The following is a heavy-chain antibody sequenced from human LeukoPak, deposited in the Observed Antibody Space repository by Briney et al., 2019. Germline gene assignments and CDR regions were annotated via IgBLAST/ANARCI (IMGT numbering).Heavy chain of an antibody. Sequence: PSETLSLTCTVSGDSMKSGSYYWSWIRQPAGKGLEWIGRISPSGSTNYNPSLKSRVTISVDTSKNQFSLKLTSVTAADTAVYYCARAVGTDGYNLWVYWGQGTLVTVSS. CDR3: ARAVGTDGYNLWVY. D-gene: IGHD5-24*01. J-gene: IGHJ4*02. CDR2: ISPSGST. V-gene: IGHV4-61*02. CDR1: GDSMKSGSYY.